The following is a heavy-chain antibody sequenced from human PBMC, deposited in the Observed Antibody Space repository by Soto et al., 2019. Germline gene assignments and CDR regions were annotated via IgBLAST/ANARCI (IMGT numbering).Heavy chain of an antibody. CDR2: ISSSSSFI. J-gene: IGHJ4*02. CDR3: VRVGIRAQLTTLDS. CDR1: GFTFSSYS. Sequence: GGSLRISCAASGFTFSSYSMNWVRQAPGKGLEWVSSISSSSSFIYYADSVKGRFTISRDNAKNSLYLQMNRLRDDDTSVYYCVRVGIRAQLTTLDSWGKGSLVTGSS. V-gene: IGHV3-21*01. D-gene: IGHD4-17*01.